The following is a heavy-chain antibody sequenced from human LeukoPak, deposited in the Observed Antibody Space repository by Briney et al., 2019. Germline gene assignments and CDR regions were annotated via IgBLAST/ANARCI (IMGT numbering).Heavy chain of an antibody. V-gene: IGHV3-23*01. D-gene: IGHD2-8*01. CDR3: ASQRDIIIMDPGFGY. CDR1: GFILRIYV. CDR2: KSGSAGST. Sequence: GRTLRLSCAASGFILRIYVTSGVPQAPGKGLEGVSGKSGSAGSTYYADSAKGRFTNHRDNPKHRLLLTMHILIAGAAPVYTGASQRDIIIMDPGFGYWGQGTLVTVSS. J-gene: IGHJ4*02.